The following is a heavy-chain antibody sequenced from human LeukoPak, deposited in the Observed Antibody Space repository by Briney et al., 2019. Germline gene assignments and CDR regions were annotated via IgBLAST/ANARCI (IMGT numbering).Heavy chain of an antibody. CDR2: ITHATIL. CDR1: GGGSFSDYS. J-gene: IGHJ4*02. Sequence: QTSETLSLTCAVSGGGSFSDYSWNWIRQSPGKGLEWVGEITHATILNYNPSLKGRVAISVDASKSQVSLKLDSMTAADTAMYYCARGRGEAAGLDHWGQGTLVTVS. V-gene: IGHV4-34*01. CDR3: ARGRGEAAGLDH. D-gene: IGHD6-13*01.